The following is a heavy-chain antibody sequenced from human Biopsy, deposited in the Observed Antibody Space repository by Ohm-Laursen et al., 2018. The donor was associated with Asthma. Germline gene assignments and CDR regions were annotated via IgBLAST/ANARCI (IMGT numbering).Heavy chain of an antibody. Sequence: SSVKVSCKAPGGTFSNFAISWVRQAPGQGLEWLGGIMTVFGTTNYAQKFQGRVTITADESTSAAYMEVTSLRSEDTAIYYCARCQVGYSSGWSLLLKKIYYSGMDVWGQGTAVTASS. CDR1: GGTFSNFA. D-gene: IGHD6-19*01. CDR3: ARCQVGYSSGWSLLLKKIYYSGMDV. CDR2: IMTVFGTT. V-gene: IGHV1-69*01. J-gene: IGHJ6*02.